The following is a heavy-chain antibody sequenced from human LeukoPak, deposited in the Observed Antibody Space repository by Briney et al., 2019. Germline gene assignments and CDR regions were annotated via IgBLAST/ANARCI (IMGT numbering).Heavy chain of an antibody. D-gene: IGHD6-13*01. V-gene: IGHV1-69*06. J-gene: IGHJ5*02. CDR3: AKGDPFRAGWFDP. CDR2: IIPIFGTA. CDR1: GGTFSSYA. Sequence: SVKVSCKASGGTFSSYAISWVRQAPGQGLEWMGGIIPIFGTANYAQKFQGRVTITADKSTSTAYMELSSVTAADTAVYYCAKGDPFRAGWFDPWGQGTLVTVSS.